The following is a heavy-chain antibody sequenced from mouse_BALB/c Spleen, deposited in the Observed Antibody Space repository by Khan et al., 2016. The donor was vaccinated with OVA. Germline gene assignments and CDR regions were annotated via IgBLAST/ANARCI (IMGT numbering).Heavy chain of an antibody. J-gene: IGHJ2*01. CDR3: AREEALYYFDY. Sequence: QVQLKQSGAELVRPGTSVKLSCKTSGYIFTSYWIHWVKQRSGQGLEWIARIYPGTDNTYYSEKFKDKATLTADKSSSTAYLQLRSLKSEDSAVFFCAREEALYYFDYWGQGTTLTVSS. CDR1: GYIFTSYW. CDR2: IYPGTDNT. D-gene: IGHD3-2*02. V-gene: IGHV1-76*01.